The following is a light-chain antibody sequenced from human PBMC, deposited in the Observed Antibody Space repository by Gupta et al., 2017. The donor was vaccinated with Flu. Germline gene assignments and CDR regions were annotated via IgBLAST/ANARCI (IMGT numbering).Light chain of an antibody. Sequence: GDRVNITCRASQVITRYLNWYQQKPVKAPRLLIYDASSLQAGVPSRFSGSASGTEYTLTISSLQPEDVATYYCQQYDNLPLTYGGGTRVDIK. J-gene: IGKJ4*01. V-gene: IGKV1-33*01. CDR1: QVITRY. CDR3: QQYDNLPLT. CDR2: DAS.